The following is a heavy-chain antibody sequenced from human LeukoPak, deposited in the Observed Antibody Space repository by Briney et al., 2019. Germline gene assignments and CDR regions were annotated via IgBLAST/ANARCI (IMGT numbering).Heavy chain of an antibody. J-gene: IGHJ5*02. Sequence: ASVKVSCKASGYTFTNYAMHWVRQAPGQRLEWMGWFNAGNGNTKYSQKFQGRVTITRDTSASTAYMELSSLSSEDTAMYYCAREGSAVATYNWFDPWGQGTLVTVSS. CDR2: FNAGNGNT. V-gene: IGHV1-3*01. CDR1: GYTFTNYA. D-gene: IGHD5-12*01. CDR3: AREGSAVATYNWFDP.